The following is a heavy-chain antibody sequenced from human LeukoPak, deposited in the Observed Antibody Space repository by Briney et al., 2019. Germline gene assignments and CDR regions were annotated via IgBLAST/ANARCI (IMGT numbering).Heavy chain of an antibody. V-gene: IGHV3-9*01. CDR3: AKDRRGGSHYYGMDV. J-gene: IGHJ6*02. CDR1: GFTFDDYA. Sequence: SLRLSCAASGFTFDDYAMHWVRQAPGEGLEWGSGISWNRGSIGYADSEKGRFTISRDNAKNSLYLQMNSLRAEDTALYYCAKDRRGGSHYYGMDVWGQGTTVTVSS. D-gene: IGHD3-10*01. CDR2: ISWNRGSI.